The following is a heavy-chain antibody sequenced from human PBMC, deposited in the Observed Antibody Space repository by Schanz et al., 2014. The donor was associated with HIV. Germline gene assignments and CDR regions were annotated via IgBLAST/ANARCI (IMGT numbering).Heavy chain of an antibody. Sequence: QVQLVESGGGVVQPGRSLRLSCAGSGFSFDTFGIHWVRQAPGKGLEWLAAISYDGRNKKFANSVKGRFTISRDNSKNTLYLQMNSLGVEDTAVYFCARDGARTSHWGFWGQGTLVTVSS. D-gene: IGHD2-2*01. J-gene: IGHJ4*02. CDR3: ARDGARTSHWGF. CDR1: GFSFDTFG. CDR2: ISYDGRNK. V-gene: IGHV3-30*03.